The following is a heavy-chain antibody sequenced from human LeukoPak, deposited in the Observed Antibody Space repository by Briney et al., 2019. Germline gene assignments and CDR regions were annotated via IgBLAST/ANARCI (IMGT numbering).Heavy chain of an antibody. D-gene: IGHD6-6*01. CDR2: ISGSGGST. J-gene: IGHJ6*02. CDR3: ARGYSSSSGHGMDV. CDR1: GFTFSSYA. V-gene: IGHV3-23*01. Sequence: GGSLRLSCAASGFTFSSYAMSWVRQAPGKGLEWVSAISGSGGSTTYADSVKGRFTISRDNAKKTLYLQMNSLRAEDTAVYYCARGYSSSSGHGMDVWGQGTTVTVSS.